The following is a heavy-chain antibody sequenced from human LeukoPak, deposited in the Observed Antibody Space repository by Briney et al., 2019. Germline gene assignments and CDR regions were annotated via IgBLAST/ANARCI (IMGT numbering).Heavy chain of an antibody. D-gene: IGHD3-10*01. J-gene: IGHJ4*02. Sequence: PGRSLRLSCAASGFTFSSHGMHWVRQAPGKGLEWVAVIWYGGSNKYYADSVKGRFTISRDNSKNTLYLQMNSLRAEDTAVYYCAKESMVRGVMEYWGQGTLVTVSS. V-gene: IGHV3-30*18. CDR3: AKESMVRGVMEY. CDR2: IWYGGSNK. CDR1: GFTFSSHG.